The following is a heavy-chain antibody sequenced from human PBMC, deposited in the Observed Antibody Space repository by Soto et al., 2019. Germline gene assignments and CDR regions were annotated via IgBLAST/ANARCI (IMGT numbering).Heavy chain of an antibody. CDR2: ISGSGGTT. V-gene: IGHV3-23*01. CDR1: VFTFSSFA. J-gene: IGHJ6*02. CDR3: APMGV. Sequence: PGWSLRLSWAAAVFTFSSFAMSWVRQAPGKGLEWVSAISGSGGTTYYADSVKGRFTISRDTSKKTLYLQMSSLTDDDTGVYYCAPMGVWGQGTTVTVSS.